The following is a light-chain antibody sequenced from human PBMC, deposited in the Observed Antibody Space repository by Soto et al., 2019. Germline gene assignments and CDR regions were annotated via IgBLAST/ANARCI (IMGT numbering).Light chain of an antibody. J-gene: IGKJ1*01. CDR3: MQALQTPPWT. V-gene: IGKV2-28*01. Sequence: DIVVTQSPLSLPVTPGEPASISCRSSQSLLHSDGYNYLDWYLQKPGQSPQLLIYLGSNRAFGVPDRLSGSGSGTDFTLKISRVEAEDVGAYYCMQALQTPPWTFGQGTKVEIK. CDR2: LGS. CDR1: QSLLHSDGYNY.